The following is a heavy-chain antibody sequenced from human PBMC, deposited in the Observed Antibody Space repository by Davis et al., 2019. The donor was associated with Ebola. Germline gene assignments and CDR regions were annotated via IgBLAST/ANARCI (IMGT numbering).Heavy chain of an antibody. J-gene: IGHJ6*04. D-gene: IGHD3-10*01. Sequence: AASVKVSCKASGYTFTGYYMHWVRQAPGQGLEWMGRINPNSGGTNYAQKFQGRVTMTRDTSISTAYMELSSLRSEDTAVYYCARGSEEWFGETHYYYYGMDVWGKGTTVTVSS. CDR1: GYTFTGYY. CDR2: INPNSGGT. V-gene: IGHV1-2*06. CDR3: ARGSEEWFGETHYYYYGMDV.